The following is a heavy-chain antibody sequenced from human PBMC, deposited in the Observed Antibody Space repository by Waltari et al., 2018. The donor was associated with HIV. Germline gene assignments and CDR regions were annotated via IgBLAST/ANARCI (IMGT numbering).Heavy chain of an antibody. J-gene: IGHJ3*02. CDR3: ARERTGYSYGYDAFDI. V-gene: IGHV3-74*01. D-gene: IGHD5-18*01. Sequence: EVQLVESGGGLVQPGGSLRLSCAASGFTFSNYWMHWVRQVPGKGLVWFSRINSDGSSTSYADSVKGRFTISRDNAKNTLYLQMNSLRAEDTAVYYCARERTGYSYGYDAFDIWGQGTMVTVSS. CDR2: INSDGSST. CDR1: GFTFSNYW.